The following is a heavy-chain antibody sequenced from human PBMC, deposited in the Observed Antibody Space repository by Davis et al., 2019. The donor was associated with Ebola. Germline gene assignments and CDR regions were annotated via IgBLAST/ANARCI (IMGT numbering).Heavy chain of an antibody. CDR3: AREGQQLVRGGNWFDP. CDR2: INPNSGGT. D-gene: IGHD6-13*01. J-gene: IGHJ5*02. Sequence: ASVKVSCKASGYTFTGYYMHWVRQAPGQGLEWMGWINPNSGGTNYAQKLQGRVTMTTDTSTSTAYMELRSLRSDDTAVYYCAREGQQLVRGGNWFDPWGQGTLVTVSS. CDR1: GYTFTGYY. V-gene: IGHV1-2*02.